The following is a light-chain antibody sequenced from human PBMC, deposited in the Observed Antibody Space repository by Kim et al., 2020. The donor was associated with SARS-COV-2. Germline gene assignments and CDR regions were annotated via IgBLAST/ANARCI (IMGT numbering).Light chain of an antibody. CDR2: GAS. J-gene: IGKJ4*01. CDR1: QSLSSTY. CDR3: QHYGSSVLT. V-gene: IGKV3-20*01. Sequence: EIVLTQSPGTLSLSPGERATLSCRASQSLSSTYLAWYQQKPGQPPRLLIYGASSRATGIPDRFSGSGSGTDFTLTISRLEAEDFAVFYCQHYGSSVLTFGGGTKVDIK.